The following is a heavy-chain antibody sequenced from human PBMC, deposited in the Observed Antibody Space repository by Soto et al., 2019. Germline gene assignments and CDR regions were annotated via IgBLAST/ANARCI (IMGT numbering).Heavy chain of an antibody. J-gene: IGHJ4*02. D-gene: IGHD3-22*01. CDR3: AILGPLYYYDSSGYFNY. CDR1: GYGFTSYW. Sequence: PGESLKISCKGSGYGFTSYWIGWVRQMPGKGLEWMGIIYPGDSDTRYSPSFQGQVTISADKSISTAYLQWGSLKAPDTAMYYCAILGPLYYYDSSGYFNYWGQGTLVTVSS. CDR2: IYPGDSDT. V-gene: IGHV5-51*01.